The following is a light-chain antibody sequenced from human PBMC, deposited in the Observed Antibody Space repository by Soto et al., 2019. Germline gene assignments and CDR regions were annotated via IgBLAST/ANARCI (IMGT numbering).Light chain of an antibody. Sequence: VMTHSPDSLPVSLGDRGILNCKSSQSVLYISNNNYYLAWCHQKPRQPNKLIIHWASTRASGVPDRFSGSGSGTDFTLTINSLQAEDVAVYSCQQYLHTPRTCGHGTKGDLK. V-gene: IGKV4-1*01. J-gene: IGKJ1*01. CDR1: QSVLYISNNNYY. CDR2: WAS. CDR3: QQYLHTPRT.